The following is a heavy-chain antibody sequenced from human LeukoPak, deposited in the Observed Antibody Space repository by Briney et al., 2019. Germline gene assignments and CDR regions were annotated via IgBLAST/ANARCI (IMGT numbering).Heavy chain of an antibody. V-gene: IGHV3-23*01. CDR1: GFTFSSYG. D-gene: IGHD2-2*01. J-gene: IGHJ3*02. CDR3: AKDARGFQLHRGAFDI. Sequence: GSLRLSCAASGFTFSSYGMSWVRQAPGKGLGWVSTISVSGRSTYYADSVKGRFTISRDNSENTLYLQMNSLRGEDTAIYFCAKDARGFQLHRGAFDIWGQGTMVTVSS. CDR2: ISVSGRST.